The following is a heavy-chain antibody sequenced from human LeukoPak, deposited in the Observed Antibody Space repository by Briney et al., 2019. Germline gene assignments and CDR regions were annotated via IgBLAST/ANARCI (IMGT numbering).Heavy chain of an antibody. CDR1: GGSVGGFY. J-gene: IGHJ4*02. CDR3: ATGGAYTSGWYNI. CDR2: IFPSGGT. Sequence: SETLSLTCTVSGGSVGGFYWTWIRQPPGGGMQWIGLIFPSGGTNYNPSLKSRVAISTDTSKNQVSLRVTSVTAADTAVYYCATGGAYTSGWYNIWGQGTLVSVSS. V-gene: IGHV4-4*09. D-gene: IGHD6-19*01.